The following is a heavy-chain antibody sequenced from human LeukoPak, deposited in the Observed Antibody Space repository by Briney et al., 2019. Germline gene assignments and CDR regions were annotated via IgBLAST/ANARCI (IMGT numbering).Heavy chain of an antibody. J-gene: IGHJ3*02. D-gene: IGHD1-7*01. Sequence: GGSLRLSCAASGFSFSSYGMHWVRQAPGKGLEWVAVICYDGSNKYYADSVKGRFTISRDNSKNTLYLQMNSLRAEDTAVYYCASCWNYADAFDIWGQGTMVTVSS. CDR3: ASCWNYADAFDI. V-gene: IGHV3-33*01. CDR2: ICYDGSNK. CDR1: GFSFSSYG.